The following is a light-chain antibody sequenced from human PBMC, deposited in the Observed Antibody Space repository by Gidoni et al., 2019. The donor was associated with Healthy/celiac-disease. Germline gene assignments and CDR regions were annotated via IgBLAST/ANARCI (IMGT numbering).Light chain of an antibody. V-gene: IGKV3-20*01. CDR3: QDYGSSPRFT. J-gene: IGKJ3*01. CDR1: QSVSSCL. Sequence: DIVLTQSPSTVSLSPGERATLSCRASQSVSSCLSAWYQKTAGQATRLLLDASCSRSAGPPNMCSGSGCATVSPLTSSRLDHDDVAVYYCQDYGSSPRFTFXPXTKVEIK. CDR2: ASC.